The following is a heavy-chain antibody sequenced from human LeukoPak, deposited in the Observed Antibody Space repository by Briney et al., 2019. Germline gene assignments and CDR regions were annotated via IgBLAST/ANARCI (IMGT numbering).Heavy chain of an antibody. CDR3: ARDSGSSWSGVCIDY. CDR1: GFTFRSYW. D-gene: IGHD6-13*01. J-gene: IGHJ4*02. CDR2: IKKDGSEK. V-gene: IGHV3-7*03. Sequence: GGSLRLSCVSSGFTFRSYWMSWVRQAPGKGLEWVANIKKDGSEKYYVDSVKGRFTISRDNAKNSLYLQMNSLRAEDTAVYYCARDSGSSWSGVCIDYWGQGTLVTVSS.